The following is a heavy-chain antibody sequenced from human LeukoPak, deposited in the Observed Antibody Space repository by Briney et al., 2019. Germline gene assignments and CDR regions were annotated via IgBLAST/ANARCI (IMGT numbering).Heavy chain of an antibody. D-gene: IGHD3-10*01. J-gene: IGHJ4*02. CDR3: AKDMVRGITPFDY. CDR2: ISGSGGST. V-gene: IGHV3-23*01. Sequence: PGGSLRLSCAASGFTFSSYWMSWVRQAPGKGLEWVSAISGSGGSTYYADSVKGRFTISRDNSKNTLYLQMNSLRAEDTAVYYCAKDMVRGITPFDYWGQGALVTVSS. CDR1: GFTFSSYW.